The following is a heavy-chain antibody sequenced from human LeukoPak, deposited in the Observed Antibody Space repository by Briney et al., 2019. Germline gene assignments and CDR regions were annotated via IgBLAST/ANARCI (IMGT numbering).Heavy chain of an antibody. Sequence: GESLRLSCAASGFMFSRYWMSWVRQAPGKGLEWLANIKTDGSEKNYVDPVKGRFTISRDNAKNSLYLQMNSLRAEDTAVYYCAELGITMIGGVWGKGTTVTISS. V-gene: IGHV3-7*01. CDR3: AELGITMIGGV. CDR2: IKTDGSEK. D-gene: IGHD3-10*02. CDR1: GFMFSRYW. J-gene: IGHJ6*04.